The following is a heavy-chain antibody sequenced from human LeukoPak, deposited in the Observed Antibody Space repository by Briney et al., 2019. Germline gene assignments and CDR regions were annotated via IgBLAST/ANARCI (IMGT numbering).Heavy chain of an antibody. CDR1: GGSISSYH. V-gene: IGHV4-59*08. J-gene: IGHJ3*02. Sequence: PSESLSLTCTVSGGSISSYHWIWIRQPPGKGLEWIGYIHYSGSTNYNPSLKSRVTTSVDTSKKQFSLKLRSVTAADTAVYYCARSVSWGLLVRDDAFDIWGQGTMVTVSS. CDR3: ARSVSWGLLVRDDAFDI. D-gene: IGHD2-21*01. CDR2: IHYSGST.